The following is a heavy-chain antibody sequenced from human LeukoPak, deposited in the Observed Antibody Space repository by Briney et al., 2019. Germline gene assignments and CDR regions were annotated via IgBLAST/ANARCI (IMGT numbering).Heavy chain of an antibody. CDR2: INHSGST. Sequence: SETLSLTCTVSGGSITTSGHYWGWIRQPPGKGLEWIGEINHSGSTNYNPSLKSRVTISVDTSKNQFSLKLSSVTAADTAVYYCARVITIFGVLYGMDVWGQGTTVTVSS. V-gene: IGHV4-39*07. J-gene: IGHJ6*02. D-gene: IGHD3-3*01. CDR1: GGSITTSGHY. CDR3: ARVITIFGVLYGMDV.